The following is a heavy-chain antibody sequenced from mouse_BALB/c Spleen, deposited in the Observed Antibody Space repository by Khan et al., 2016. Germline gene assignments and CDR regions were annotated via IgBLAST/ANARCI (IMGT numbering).Heavy chain of an antibody. CDR2: INTYSGES. V-gene: IGHV9-3-1*01. Sequence: QVQLKQSGPELKKPGKTVKISCKASGYTFTNYGMNWVKQAPGKGLKWMGWINTYSGESTYADDFKGRFAFSLETSANTAYLQINNLKNEDTATXFSATYRYYYDSCRYFEVWGAGTTVTVSS. J-gene: IGHJ1*01. CDR3: ATYRYYYDSCRYFEV. D-gene: IGHD1-1*01. CDR1: GYTFTNYG.